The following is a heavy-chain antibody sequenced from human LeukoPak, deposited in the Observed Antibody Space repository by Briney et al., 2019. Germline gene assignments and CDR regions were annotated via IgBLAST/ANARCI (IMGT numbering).Heavy chain of an antibody. CDR3: ARDNVVAATWYYYYYGMDV. CDR2: IKQDGSEK. V-gene: IGHV3-7*01. CDR1: GFTFSSYW. D-gene: IGHD2-15*01. Sequence: GGSLRLSCAASGFTFSSYWMSWVRQAPGKGLEWVSKIKQDGSEKYYVDSVKGRFTISRDNAKNSLYLQMNSLRAEDTAVYYCARDNVVAATWYYYYYGMDVWGQGTTVTVSS. J-gene: IGHJ6*02.